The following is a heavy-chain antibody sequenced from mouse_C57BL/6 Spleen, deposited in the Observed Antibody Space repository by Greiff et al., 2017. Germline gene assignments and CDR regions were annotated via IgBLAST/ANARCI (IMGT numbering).Heavy chain of an antibody. D-gene: IGHD2-4*01. Sequence: EVQLVDSGPGLVKPSQSLSLTCSVTGYSITSGYYWNWIRQFPGNKLEWMGYISYDGSNNYNPSLKNRISITRDTSKNQFFLKLNSVTTEDTATYYCARVPYDSYYAMDYWGQGTSVTVSS. CDR2: ISYDGSN. CDR1: GYSITSGYY. CDR3: ARVPYDSYYAMDY. J-gene: IGHJ4*01. V-gene: IGHV3-6*01.